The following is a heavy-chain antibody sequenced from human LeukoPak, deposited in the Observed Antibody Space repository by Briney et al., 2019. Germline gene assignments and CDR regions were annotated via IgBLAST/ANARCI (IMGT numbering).Heavy chain of an antibody. V-gene: IGHV4-34*01. CDR3: ATSDRITMVRGVIKREATGYYMDV. Sequence: SETLSLTCAVYGGSFSGYYWSWIRQPPGKGLEWIGEINHSGSTNYNPSLKSRVTISVDTSKNQFSLKLSSVTAADTAVYYCATSDRITMVRGVIKREATGYYMDVWGKGTTVTVSS. CDR2: INHSGST. CDR1: GGSFSGYY. D-gene: IGHD3-10*01. J-gene: IGHJ6*03.